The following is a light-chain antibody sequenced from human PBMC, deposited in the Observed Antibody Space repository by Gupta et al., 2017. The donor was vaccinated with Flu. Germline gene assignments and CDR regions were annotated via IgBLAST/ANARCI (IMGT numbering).Light chain of an antibody. CDR2: DTS. Sequence: QAVVTQEPSLTVSPGGTVTLTFDPSSGAVTSGHYPYWFQKKPGQAPRTLIYDTSNRHSWTPARSCGSLLGGTAVTIRSGAQPEEAADYYRFLYNSGAEVFGTGTTVTVL. CDR3: FLYNSGAEV. V-gene: IGLV7-46*01. J-gene: IGLJ1*01. CDR1: SGAVTSGHY.